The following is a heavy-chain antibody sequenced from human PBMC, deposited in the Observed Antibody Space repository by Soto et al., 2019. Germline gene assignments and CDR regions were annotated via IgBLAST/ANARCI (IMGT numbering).Heavy chain of an antibody. J-gene: IGHJ3*02. CDR3: ATVGFEYSSSYDAFDI. CDR1: GYTLTELS. V-gene: IGHV1-24*01. Sequence: ASVKVSCKVSGYTLTELSMHWVRQAPGKGLEWMGGCDPEDGETIYAQKLQGRVTMTEDTSTDTAYMELSSLRSEDTAVYYCATVGFEYSSSYDAFDIWGQGTMVTVSS. CDR2: CDPEDGET. D-gene: IGHD6-6*01.